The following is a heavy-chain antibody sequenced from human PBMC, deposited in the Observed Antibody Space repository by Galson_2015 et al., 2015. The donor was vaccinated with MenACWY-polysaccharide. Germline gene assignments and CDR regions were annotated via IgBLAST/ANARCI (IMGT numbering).Heavy chain of an antibody. D-gene: IGHD2-21*01. Sequence: CKASGYKFISYDINWVRQATGQGLEWMGWMNPNSGNTGYAQKFQGRVTMTSNSAITTAYMELSSLRSEDTAVYYCARVIARKYTFADSWGQGTLVTVSS. J-gene: IGHJ4*02. CDR1: GYKFISYD. CDR3: ARVIARKYTFADS. V-gene: IGHV1-8*01. CDR2: MNPNSGNT.